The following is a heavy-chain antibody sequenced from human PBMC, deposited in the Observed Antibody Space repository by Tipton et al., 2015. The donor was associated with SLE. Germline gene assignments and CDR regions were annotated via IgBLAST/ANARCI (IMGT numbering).Heavy chain of an antibody. CDR2: INHSGST. D-gene: IGHD3-10*01. J-gene: IGHJ4*02. CDR1: GGSISSYY. Sequence: TLSLTCTVSGGSISSYYWSWIRQPPGKGLEWIGEINHSGSTNYNPSLQSRVTISVDTSKNQFSLKLSSMTAADTAVYYCATGGYYFDYWGQGTLVTVSS. V-gene: IGHV4-34*01. CDR3: ATGGYYFDY.